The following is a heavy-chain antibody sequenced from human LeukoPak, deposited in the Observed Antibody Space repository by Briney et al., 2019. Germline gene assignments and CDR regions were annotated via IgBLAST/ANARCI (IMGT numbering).Heavy chain of an antibody. CDR1: GYTFTSYG. CDR2: SSAYNGNT. J-gene: IGHJ6*02. CDR3: GRDSGNSRDYYYFVMDV. Sequence: ASVKVSCKASGYTFTSYGISWVRQAPGQGLEWMGWSSAYNGNTNYAQKLQGRVTMTTDTSTNTAYMEPKSLGSDDTAGYYWGRDSGNSRDYYYFVMDVWGQGTTVTVSS. D-gene: IGHD2-21*02. V-gene: IGHV1-18*01.